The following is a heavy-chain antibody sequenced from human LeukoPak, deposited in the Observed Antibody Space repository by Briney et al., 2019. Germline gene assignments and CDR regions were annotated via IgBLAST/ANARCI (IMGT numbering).Heavy chain of an antibody. J-gene: IGHJ4*02. D-gene: IGHD3/OR15-3a*01. CDR2: INSDGSST. CDR1: GFTFSSFW. CDR3: ARGTGYYVFDY. Sequence: QPGGSLRLSCAASGFTFSSFWMHWVRQVPGKGLVWVSRINSDGSSTNFADSVKGRFTISRDNAKNTLYLQMNSLRAEDTAVYYCARGTGYYVFDYWGQGTLVTVSS. V-gene: IGHV3-74*01.